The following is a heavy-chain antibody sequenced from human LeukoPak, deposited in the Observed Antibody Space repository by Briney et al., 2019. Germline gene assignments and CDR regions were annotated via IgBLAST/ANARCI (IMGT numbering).Heavy chain of an antibody. V-gene: IGHV3-33*01. Sequence: GRSLRLSCAASRFTFTSYGMQWGPQAPGEGLEWVAVRWYVGSNTYYAGSVKGRFTISTSNSTNTLYLQMNRPRAEDTAVYYCARDSQWAPAAPSFYYWGEGTLVTVSS. D-gene: IGHD2-2*01. J-gene: IGHJ4*02. CDR1: RFTFTSYG. CDR3: ARDSQWAPAAPSFYY. CDR2: RWYVGSNT.